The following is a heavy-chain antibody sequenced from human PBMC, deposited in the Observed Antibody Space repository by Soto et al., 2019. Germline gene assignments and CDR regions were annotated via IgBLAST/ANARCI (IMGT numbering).Heavy chain of an antibody. V-gene: IGHV4-39*01. Sequence: PSETLSLTCTVSGGPISSSSYYWGWIRQPPGKGLEWIGSIYYSGYTYYNPSLKSRVTISVDTSKNQFSLKLSSVTAADTAVYYCARHNGPLYVGYYSDMDVWGQGTTVTVSS. CDR1: GGPISSSSYY. J-gene: IGHJ6*02. CDR3: ARHNGPLYVGYYSDMDV. CDR2: IYYSGYT. D-gene: IGHD3-16*01.